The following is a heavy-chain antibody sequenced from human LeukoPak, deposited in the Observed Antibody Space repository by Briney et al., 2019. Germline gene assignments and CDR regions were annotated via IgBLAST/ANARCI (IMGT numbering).Heavy chain of an antibody. D-gene: IGHD6-13*01. Sequence: GGSLRLSCAASGFTFSSYAMSWVRQAPGKGLEWVSAISGCGGSTYYADSVKGRFTISRDNSKNTLYLQMNSLRAEDTAVYYCAIQQQLADFDYWGQGTLVTVSS. CDR2: ISGCGGST. J-gene: IGHJ4*02. V-gene: IGHV3-23*01. CDR1: GFTFSSYA. CDR3: AIQQQLADFDY.